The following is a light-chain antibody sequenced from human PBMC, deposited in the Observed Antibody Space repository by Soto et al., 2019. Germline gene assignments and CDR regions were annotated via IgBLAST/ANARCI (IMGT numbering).Light chain of an antibody. CDR2: DVS. V-gene: IGLV2-14*01. CDR1: SRDVGGYNY. CDR3: SSYTSSSTPV. Sequence: QSALTQPASVSGSPGQSITISCTGTSRDVGGYNYVSWYQQHPGKAPKLMIYDVSNRPSGVSNRFSGSKSGNTASLTISGLQAEDEAYYYCSSYTSSSTPVFGGGTKLTVL. J-gene: IGLJ2*01.